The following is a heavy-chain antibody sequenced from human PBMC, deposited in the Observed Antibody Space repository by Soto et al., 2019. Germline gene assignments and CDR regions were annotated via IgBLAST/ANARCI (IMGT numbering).Heavy chain of an antibody. CDR2: ISTSGATR. V-gene: IGHV3-48*02. J-gene: IGHJ4*02. Sequence: VQLVESGGGLVQPGGSLRLSCVASGFTLSTDSMNWVRQAPGKGLEWVAHISTSGATRYYADSVKGRFTISRDNAKTSLYLQMDSLRNEDTAVYYCARFFGSGFDYWGQGTLVTVSS. CDR3: ARFFGSGFDY. CDR1: GFTLSTDS. D-gene: IGHD6-19*01.